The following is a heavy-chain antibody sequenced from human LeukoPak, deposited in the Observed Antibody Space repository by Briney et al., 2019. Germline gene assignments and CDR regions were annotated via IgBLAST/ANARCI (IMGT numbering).Heavy chain of an antibody. CDR3: AKDPTYYDFWSGYSTGYYYYMDV. D-gene: IGHD3-3*01. CDR1: GFTFSSYG. V-gene: IGHV3-30*02. Sequence: GGSLRLSCAASGFTFSSYGMHWVRQAPGKGLEWVAFIRYDGSNKYYADSVKGRFTISRDNSKNTLYLQMNSLRAEDTAVYYCAKDPTYYDFWSGYSTGYYYYMDVWGKGTTVTVSS. CDR2: IRYDGSNK. J-gene: IGHJ6*03.